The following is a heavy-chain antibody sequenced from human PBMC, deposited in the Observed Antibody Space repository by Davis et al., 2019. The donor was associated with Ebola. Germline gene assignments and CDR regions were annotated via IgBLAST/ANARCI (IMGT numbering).Heavy chain of an antibody. CDR3: ARDPTIL. Sequence: AASVKVSCKASGYTFTSYGITWVRQAPGQGLEWMGWINPHNGNTNYAQNVQGRVTMTTDTSTSTAYMEVGILRSDDTAVYYCARDPTILWGQGTLVTVSS. D-gene: IGHD3-9*01. V-gene: IGHV1-18*04. CDR2: INPHNGNT. CDR1: GYTFTSYG. J-gene: IGHJ4*02.